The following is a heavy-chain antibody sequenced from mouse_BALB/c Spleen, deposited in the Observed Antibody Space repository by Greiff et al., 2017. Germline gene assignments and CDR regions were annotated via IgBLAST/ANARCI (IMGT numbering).Heavy chain of an antibody. CDR2: ISSGSSTI. V-gene: IGHV5-17*02. Sequence: EVQLVESGGGLVQPGGSRKLSCAASGFTFSSFGMHWVRQAPEKGLEWAAYISSGSSTIYYADTVKGRFTISRDNPKNTLFLQMTSLRSEDTAMYYCARWDYVAYWGQGTLVTVSA. CDR1: GFTFSSFG. J-gene: IGHJ3*01. CDR3: ARWDYVAY. D-gene: IGHD1-1*02.